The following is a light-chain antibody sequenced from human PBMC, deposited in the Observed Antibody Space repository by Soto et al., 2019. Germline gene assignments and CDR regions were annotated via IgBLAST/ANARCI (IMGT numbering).Light chain of an antibody. Sequence: QAVVTQEPSLTVSPGGTVTLTCASSKGAVTRALYPHWYQQKPGQAPRTLISDTDNKQSWTPARFSGSLLGGKAALTLSGAQPEDEADYYCLICYSGAWVFGGGTKVTVL. V-gene: IGLV7-46*01. CDR1: KGAVTRALY. CDR2: DTD. J-gene: IGLJ3*02. CDR3: LICYSGAWV.